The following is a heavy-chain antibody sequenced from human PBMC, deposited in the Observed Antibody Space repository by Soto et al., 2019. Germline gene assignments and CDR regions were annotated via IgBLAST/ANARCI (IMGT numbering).Heavy chain of an antibody. CDR3: ARAGRYSYGSPNFDY. Sequence: LSLTCAVYGGSFSGYYWSWIRQPPGKGLEWIGEINHSGSTNYNPSLKSRVTISVDTSKNQFSLKLSSVTAADTAVYYCARAGRYSYGSPNFDYWGQGTLVTVSS. CDR1: GGSFSGYY. V-gene: IGHV4-34*01. CDR2: INHSGST. D-gene: IGHD5-18*01. J-gene: IGHJ4*02.